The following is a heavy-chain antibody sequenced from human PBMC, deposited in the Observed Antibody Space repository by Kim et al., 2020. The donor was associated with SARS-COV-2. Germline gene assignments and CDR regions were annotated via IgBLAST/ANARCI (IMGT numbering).Heavy chain of an antibody. Sequence: SETLSLTCTVSGGSIRRRREEGGGNRQPPGKGLEWRGSIYYSGSTYYNPSLKSRVTISVDTSKNQFSLKLSSVTAADTAVYYCARPGASDILTGSFDYWGQGTLVTVSS. J-gene: IGHJ4*02. CDR3: ARPGASDILTGSFDY. D-gene: IGHD3-9*01. CDR1: GGSIRRRREE. CDR2: IYYSGST. V-gene: IGHV4-39*01.